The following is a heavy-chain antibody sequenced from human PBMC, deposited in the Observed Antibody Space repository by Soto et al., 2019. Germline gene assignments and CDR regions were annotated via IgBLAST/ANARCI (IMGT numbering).Heavy chain of an antibody. Sequence: PSETLSLTCTVSGGSISSGVYYWSWIRQPPGKGLEWIGYIYHSGYTYYSPSLKSRVSISLDTSKNQFSLKLSSVTAADTAVYYCGRGLRPVQYDSSGPVAGWGQGTLVTVSS. D-gene: IGHD3-22*01. CDR1: GGSISSGVYY. J-gene: IGHJ4*02. CDR2: IYHSGYT. CDR3: GRGLRPVQYDSSGPVAG. V-gene: IGHV4-30-4*01.